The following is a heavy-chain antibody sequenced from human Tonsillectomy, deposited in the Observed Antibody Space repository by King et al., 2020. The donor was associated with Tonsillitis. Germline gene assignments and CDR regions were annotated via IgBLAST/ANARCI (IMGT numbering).Heavy chain of an antibody. CDR3: ASLTIFGAGVEY. Sequence: LQLQESGSGLVKPSQTLSLTCAVSGGSISSGGYSWSWIRQPPGKGLEWIGYIYHSGSTYYNPSLKSRVTISVDRSKNQFSLKLSSVTAADTAVYYCASLTIFGAGVEYWGQGTLVTVSS. CDR1: GGSISSGGYS. D-gene: IGHD3-3*01. J-gene: IGHJ4*02. CDR2: IYHSGST. V-gene: IGHV4-30-2*01.